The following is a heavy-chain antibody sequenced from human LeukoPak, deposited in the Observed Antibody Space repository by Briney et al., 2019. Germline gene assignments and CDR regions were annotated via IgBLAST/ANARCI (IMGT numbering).Heavy chain of an antibody. V-gene: IGHV3-7*01. J-gene: IGHJ4*02. CDR1: GFTFSSYW. CDR3: ARDHFRGSSGY. Sequence: GGSLRLSCAASGFTFSSYWMSWVRQAPGKGLEWVANIKQDGSEKYCVDSVKGRFTISRDNAKNSLYLQMNSLRAEDTAVYYCARDHFRGSSGYWGQGTLVTVSS. D-gene: IGHD3-22*01. CDR2: IKQDGSEK.